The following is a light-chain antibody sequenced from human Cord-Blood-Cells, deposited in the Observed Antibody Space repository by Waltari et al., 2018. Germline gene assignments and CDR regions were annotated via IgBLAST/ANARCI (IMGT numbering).Light chain of an antibody. J-gene: IGKJ3*01. Sequence: EIVMTQSPATLSVSPGERANLSCRASQSVRSNLAWYQQKPDQAPRLLIYGASTRATGIPARFSGSGSGTEFTLTISSLQSEDFAVYYCQQYNNWPLFTFGPGTKVDIK. CDR3: QQYNNWPLFT. CDR1: QSVRSN. V-gene: IGKV3-15*01. CDR2: GAS.